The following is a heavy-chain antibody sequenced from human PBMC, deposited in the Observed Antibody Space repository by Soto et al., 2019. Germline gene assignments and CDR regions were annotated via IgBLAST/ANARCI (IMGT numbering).Heavy chain of an antibody. D-gene: IGHD3-16*01. J-gene: IGHJ6*03. V-gene: IGHV1-24*01. CDR3: ASRGYYYYYYYMDV. CDR2: FDPEDGET. Sequence: EASVKVSCKVSGYTLTELSMHWVRQAPGKGLEWMGGFDPEDGETIYAQKFQGRVTMTEDTSTDTAYMGLSSLRSEDTAVYYCASRGYYYYYYYMDVWGKGTTVTVSS. CDR1: GYTLTELS.